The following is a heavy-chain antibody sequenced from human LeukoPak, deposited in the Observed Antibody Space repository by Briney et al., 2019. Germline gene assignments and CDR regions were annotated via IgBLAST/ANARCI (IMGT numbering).Heavy chain of an antibody. Sequence: TGGSLRLSCAASGFTFSSYAMSWVRQAPGKGLEWVSAISGSGGSTYYADSVKGRFTISRDNSKNTLYLQMNSLRAEDTAVYYCAKEMKYYDFWSGYYCIDYWGQGTLVTVSS. CDR3: AKEMKYYDFWSGYYCIDY. CDR2: ISGSGGST. V-gene: IGHV3-23*01. J-gene: IGHJ4*02. CDR1: GFTFSSYA. D-gene: IGHD3-3*01.